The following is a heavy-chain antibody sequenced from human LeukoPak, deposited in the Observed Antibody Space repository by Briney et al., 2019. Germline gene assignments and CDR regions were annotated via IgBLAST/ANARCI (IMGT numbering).Heavy chain of an antibody. D-gene: IGHD3-9*01. J-gene: IGHJ4*02. CDR2: INHSGST. V-gene: IGHV4-34*01. CDR1: GGSFSGYY. Sequence: SETLSLTCAVYGGSFSGYYWSWIRQPPGKGLEWIGEINHSGSTNYNPSLKSRVTISVDTSKNQFSLKLSSVTAADTAVYYCARASLEYYDILTGYYSSPFDYWGQGTLVTASS. CDR3: ARASLEYYDILTGYYSSPFDY.